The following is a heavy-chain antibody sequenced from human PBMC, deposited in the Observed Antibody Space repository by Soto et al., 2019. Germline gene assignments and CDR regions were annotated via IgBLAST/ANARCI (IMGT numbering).Heavy chain of an antibody. V-gene: IGHV3-53*02. D-gene: IGHD1-1*01. J-gene: IGHJ6*02. CDR1: GFTVSTNY. Sequence: EVQLVETGGGLIQPGGSLRLSCAASGFTVSTNYMSWVRQAPGKGLEWVSVIYSGGSTYYADSVKGRFTITRDNSKNTLYLQMNSLRAEETAVYYCARDKGYEIRDMDVWGQGTTVTVSS. CDR2: IYSGGST. CDR3: ARDKGYEIRDMDV.